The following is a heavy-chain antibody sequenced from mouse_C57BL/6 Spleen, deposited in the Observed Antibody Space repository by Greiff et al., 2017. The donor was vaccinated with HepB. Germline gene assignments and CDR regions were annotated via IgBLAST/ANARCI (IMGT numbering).Heavy chain of an antibody. CDR2: IRNKANGYTT. J-gene: IGHJ1*03. Sequence: EVMLVESGGGLVQPGGSLSLSCAASGFTFTDYYMSWVRQPPGKALEWLGFIRNKANGYTTEYSASVKGRFTISRDNSQSILYLQMNALRAEDSATYYCARYPTVVAEDWYFDVWGTGTTVTVSS. V-gene: IGHV7-3*01. D-gene: IGHD1-1*01. CDR3: ARYPTVVAEDWYFDV. CDR1: GFTFTDYY.